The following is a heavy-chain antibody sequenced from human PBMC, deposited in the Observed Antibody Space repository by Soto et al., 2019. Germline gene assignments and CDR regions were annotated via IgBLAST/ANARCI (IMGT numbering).Heavy chain of an antibody. CDR2: IKSKTDGGTT. CDR3: PTTTYYYDSSGYFLPDSDY. Sequence: GGSLRLSCAASGFTFSNAWMNWVRQAPGKGLEWVGRIKSKTDGGTTDYAAPVKGRFTISRDDSKNTLYLQMNSLKTEDTAVYYCPTTTYYYDSSGYFLPDSDYWGQGTLVTVSS. CDR1: GFTFSNAW. J-gene: IGHJ4*02. D-gene: IGHD3-22*01. V-gene: IGHV3-15*07.